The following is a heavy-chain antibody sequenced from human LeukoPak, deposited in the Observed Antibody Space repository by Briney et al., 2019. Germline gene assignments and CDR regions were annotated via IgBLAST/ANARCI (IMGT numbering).Heavy chain of an antibody. J-gene: IGHJ4*02. D-gene: IGHD4-23*01. V-gene: IGHV3-7*01. CDR2: IRQRGSDK. CDR1: GFTFSNYS. Sequence: GGSLRLSCAASGFTFSNYSMSWVRQAPGKGLEWVANIRQRGSDKYYVDTVKGRFTISKDNAENSLYVQVNSLRAEDTAVYYCARGRYGGNSYYFDYWGQGTLVTVSS. CDR3: ARGRYGGNSYYFDY.